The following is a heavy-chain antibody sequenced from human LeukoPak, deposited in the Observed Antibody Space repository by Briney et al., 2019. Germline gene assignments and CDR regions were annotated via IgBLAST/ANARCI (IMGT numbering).Heavy chain of an antibody. V-gene: IGHV3-43*01. D-gene: IGHD1-26*01. CDR2: ISWNGGTT. CDR3: AKGNTGTYYDNWFDP. J-gene: IGHJ5*01. CDR1: GLIFDDYT. Sequence: GGSLRLSCAASGLIFDDYTMHWVRQAPGKGLEWVSVISWNGGTTYYADSVKGRFTISRDNSENSLYLQMNSLRTDDTALYYCAKGNTGTYYDNWFDPWGQGTLVIVSS.